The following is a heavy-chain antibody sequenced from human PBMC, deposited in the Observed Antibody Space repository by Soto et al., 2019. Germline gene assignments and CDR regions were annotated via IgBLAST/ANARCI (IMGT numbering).Heavy chain of an antibody. CDR2: IYYSGST. J-gene: IGHJ5*01. D-gene: IGHD5-12*01. Sequence: SETLSLTCTVSGASISSSNYYWVLIRQPPGKGLEWIGSIYYSGSTYYNPSLKSRVTISVDTSKNQFSLKLSSVTAADTAVYYCARRLYGGYEDSDSWGQGTLVTVSS. CDR3: ARRLYGGYEDSDS. V-gene: IGHV4-39*01. CDR1: GASISSSNYY.